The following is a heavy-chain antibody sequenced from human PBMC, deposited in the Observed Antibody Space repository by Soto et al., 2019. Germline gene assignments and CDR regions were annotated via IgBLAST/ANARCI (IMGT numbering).Heavy chain of an antibody. CDR1: GFTFSLYA. D-gene: IGHD3-9*01. V-gene: IGHV3-33*01. J-gene: IGHJ6*04. CDR3: ARDGVILTGPQPYYYYGMYV. CDR2: IWGDGSGK. Sequence: GGSLRLSCAASGFTFSLYALHWVRQAPGKGLEWVAAIWGDGSGKQYADSVNGRFTVSRDNSKNTPYLQMNSLRAEDTAVYYCARDGVILTGPQPYYYYGMYVGGEGTTLTVSS.